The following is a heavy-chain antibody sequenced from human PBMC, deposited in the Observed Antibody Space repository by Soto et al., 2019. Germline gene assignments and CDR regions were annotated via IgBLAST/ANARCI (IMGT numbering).Heavy chain of an antibody. J-gene: IGHJ5*02. Sequence: SQTLSLTCTVSGGSISSSSYYWGWIRQPPGKGLEWIGSIYYSGSTYYNPSLKSRVTISVDTSKNQFSLKLSSVTAADTAVYYCARPEGGVLTGSAFWFDPWGQGTLVTVSS. CDR3: ARPEGGVLTGSAFWFDP. V-gene: IGHV4-39*01. D-gene: IGHD3-9*01. CDR2: IYYSGST. CDR1: GGSISSSSYY.